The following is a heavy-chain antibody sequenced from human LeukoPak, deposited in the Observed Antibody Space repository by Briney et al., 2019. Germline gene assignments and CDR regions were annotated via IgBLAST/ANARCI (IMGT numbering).Heavy chain of an antibody. CDR2: IYTSGST. CDR1: GGSISSGSYY. J-gene: IGHJ4*02. D-gene: IGHD2-2*01. Sequence: SETLSLTCTVSGGSISSGSYYWSWIRQPAGKGLEWIGHIYTSGSTNYNPSLKSRVTISVDASKNQFSLKLSSVTAADTAVYYCARFSYYCGSTSCYAAEIDYWGQGILVTVS. CDR3: ARFSYYCGSTSCYAAEIDY. V-gene: IGHV4-61*09.